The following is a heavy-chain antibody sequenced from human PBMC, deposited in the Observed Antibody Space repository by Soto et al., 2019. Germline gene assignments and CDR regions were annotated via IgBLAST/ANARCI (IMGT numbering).Heavy chain of an antibody. J-gene: IGHJ4*02. CDR1: GFTFTKSV. V-gene: IGHV3-23*01. CDR2: IGGSGRKT. D-gene: IGHD3-10*01. CDR3: SKVGLGDYQSAIDF. Sequence: GGSLRISCAASGFTFTKSVMSWVRQAPGKGLEWVSGIGGSGRKTYYADSVKGRFSISRDNSKNSLFLQMNSLSADDTAIYYCSKVGLGDYQSAIDFWCLGTMVTVST.